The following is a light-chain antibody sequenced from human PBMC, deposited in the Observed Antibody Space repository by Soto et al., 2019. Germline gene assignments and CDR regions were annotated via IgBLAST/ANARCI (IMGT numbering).Light chain of an antibody. CDR1: SSDIGGYKY. CDR2: EVN. V-gene: IGLV2-8*01. CDR3: SSYAGSNNLGV. Sequence: QSALTQPPSASGSPGQSVTISCTGTSSDIGGYKYVYWYQQHPGKAPKLMIYEVNKRPSGVPDRFFGSKSGNTASLTVSGLQAEDESYYYCSSYAGSNNLGVFGTGTKVTVL. J-gene: IGLJ1*01.